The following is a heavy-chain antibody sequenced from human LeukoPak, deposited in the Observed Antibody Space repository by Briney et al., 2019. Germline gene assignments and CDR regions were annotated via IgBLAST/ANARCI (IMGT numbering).Heavy chain of an antibody. J-gene: IGHJ4*02. CDR2: ISAYNGNT. D-gene: IGHD3-9*01. CDR3: ARDPTYYDILTGRALGFDY. CDR1: GYTFTSYG. V-gene: IGHV1-18*01. Sequence: ASVKVSCKASGYTFTSYGISWVRQAPGQGLEWMGWISAYNGNTNYAQKLQGRVTMTTDTSTSTAYMELRSLRSDDTAVYYCARDPTYYDILTGRALGFDYWGQGTLVTVSS.